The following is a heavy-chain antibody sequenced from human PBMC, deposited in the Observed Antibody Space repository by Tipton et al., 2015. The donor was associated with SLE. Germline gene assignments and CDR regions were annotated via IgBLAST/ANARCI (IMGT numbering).Heavy chain of an antibody. CDR1: GGSMSNYY. D-gene: IGHD6-13*01. Sequence: TLSLTCTVSGGSMSNYYWTWIRQPPGKGLEWIGDVHKSGTTNYNPSLKSRVTISLGTSTNQFSLRLSSVTAADTAVYFCTRSLYNTNWFWFDPWGQGTLVIVSS. J-gene: IGHJ5*02. CDR2: VHKSGTT. CDR3: TRSLYNTNWFWFDP. V-gene: IGHV4-59*01.